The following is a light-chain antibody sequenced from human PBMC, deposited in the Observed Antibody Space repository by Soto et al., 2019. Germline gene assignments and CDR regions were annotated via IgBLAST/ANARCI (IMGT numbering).Light chain of an antibody. Sequence: DIVMTQSPVSLLVTPGVPASISCRSSQSLLHSNGYNYLDWYLQKPGQSPQLLIYLGSNRASGVPDRVSGSGSGTDFTLKISRVEAEDVGVYYCMQALQTPITFGQGTRLEIK. CDR3: MQALQTPIT. J-gene: IGKJ5*01. CDR1: QSLLHSNGYNY. V-gene: IGKV2-28*01. CDR2: LGS.